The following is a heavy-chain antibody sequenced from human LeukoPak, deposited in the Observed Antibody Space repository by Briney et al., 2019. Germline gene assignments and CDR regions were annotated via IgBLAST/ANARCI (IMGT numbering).Heavy chain of an antibody. Sequence: GGSLRLSCAASGFTFSSYAMNWVRQAPGKGLEWVSAISGSGGSTYYADSVKGRFTISRDNSKNTLYLQMNSLRAEDTAVYYCAKDAYYYDSSGSTYWGQGTLVTVSS. CDR1: GFTFSSYA. V-gene: IGHV3-23*01. D-gene: IGHD3-22*01. CDR3: AKDAYYYDSSGSTY. CDR2: ISGSGGST. J-gene: IGHJ4*02.